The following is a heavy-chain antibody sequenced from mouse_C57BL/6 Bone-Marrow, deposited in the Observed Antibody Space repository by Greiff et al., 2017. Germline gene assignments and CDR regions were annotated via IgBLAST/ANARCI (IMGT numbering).Heavy chain of an antibody. CDR3: APHYYGSSYGFAY. J-gene: IGHJ3*01. D-gene: IGHD1-1*01. CDR1: GYSFTDYN. Sequence: VQLQQSGPELVKPGASVKISCKASGYSFTDYNMNWVKQSNGKSLEWIGVINPNYGTTSYNQKFKGKGTLTVDQSSSTAYMQLNSLTSEDSAVYYCAPHYYGSSYGFAYWGQGTLVTVSA. CDR2: INPNYGTT. V-gene: IGHV1-39*01.